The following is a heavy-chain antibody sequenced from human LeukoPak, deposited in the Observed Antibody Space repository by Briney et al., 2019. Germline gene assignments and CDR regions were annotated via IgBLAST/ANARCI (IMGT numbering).Heavy chain of an antibody. Sequence: GRSLRLSCAASGFTFSSYGMHWVRQAPGKGLEWVAVISYDGSNKYYADSVKGRFTISRDNAKNTLYLQMNSLRAEDTAVYYCARWEMANDYWGQGTLVTVSS. CDR2: ISYDGSNK. CDR1: GFTFSSYG. J-gene: IGHJ4*02. V-gene: IGHV3-30*03. CDR3: ARWEMANDY. D-gene: IGHD5-24*01.